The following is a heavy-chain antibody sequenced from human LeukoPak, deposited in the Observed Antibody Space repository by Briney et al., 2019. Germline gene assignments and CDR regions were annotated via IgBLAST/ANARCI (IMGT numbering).Heavy chain of an antibody. J-gene: IGHJ4*02. CDR3: AKDTITYSGSYCYFDY. CDR1: GFTFSSYG. Sequence: GGSLRLSCAASGFTFSSYGMHWVRQAPGKGLEWVAFIRYDGSNKYYADSVKGRFTISRDNSKNTLYPQMNSLRAEDTAVYYCAKDTITYSGSYCYFDYWGQGTLVTVSP. V-gene: IGHV3-30*02. D-gene: IGHD1-26*01. CDR2: IRYDGSNK.